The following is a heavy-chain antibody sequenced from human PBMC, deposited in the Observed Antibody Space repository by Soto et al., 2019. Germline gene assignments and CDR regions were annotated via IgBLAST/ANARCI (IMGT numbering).Heavy chain of an antibody. V-gene: IGHV1-69*01. D-gene: IGHD2-15*01. Sequence: QVQLVQSGAEVKKPGASVKVSCKASGGTFSSYAISWVRQAHGQELEWMGGIIPIFGTATYAQKFQGRVTITADASKSTAYMELSSLRSEDTAVYYCASSCSGGSCYGGPFDYWGQGTLVTVSS. CDR3: ASSCSGGSCYGGPFDY. J-gene: IGHJ4*02. CDR1: GGTFSSYA. CDR2: IIPIFGTA.